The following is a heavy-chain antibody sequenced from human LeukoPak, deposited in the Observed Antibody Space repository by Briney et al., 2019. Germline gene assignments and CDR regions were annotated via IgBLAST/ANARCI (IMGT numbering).Heavy chain of an antibody. D-gene: IGHD2-2*01. CDR1: GFTFSTYW. CDR3: ARAPSYCDRSSCSLEY. V-gene: IGHV3-74*01. CDR2: MNSDGSST. Sequence: HPGGSLRLSCTASGFTFSTYWMHWVRQVPGKGLVWVSRMNSDGSSTSYADSVKGRFTISRDNAKNTGYLQMNSLRVEDTAVYYCARAPSYCDRSSCSLEYWGQGTLVTVSS. J-gene: IGHJ4*02.